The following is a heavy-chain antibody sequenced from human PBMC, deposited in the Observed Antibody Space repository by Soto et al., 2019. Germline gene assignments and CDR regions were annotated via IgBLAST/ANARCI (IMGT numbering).Heavy chain of an antibody. D-gene: IGHD4-17*01. CDR3: ARGAGYGDYGGY. V-gene: IGHV3-48*02. Sequence: EVQLVESGGGFVQPGGSLRLSCAASGFSLRGYSMIWVRQAPGKGLEWVSYISGSGTTIYYADSVKGRFTISRDNGKNSVYLQMNSRGDEDTGVSYCARGAGYGDYGGYWCQGPLVTVSS. CDR2: ISGSGTTI. J-gene: IGHJ4*02. CDR1: GFSLRGYS.